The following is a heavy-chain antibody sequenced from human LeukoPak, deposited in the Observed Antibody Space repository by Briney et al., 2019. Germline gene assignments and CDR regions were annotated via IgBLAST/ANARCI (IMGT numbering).Heavy chain of an antibody. J-gene: IGHJ6*03. CDR2: IRYDGSNK. Sequence: PGGSLRLSCAASGFTFSSYGMHWVRPAPGKGLEWVAFIRYDGSNKYYADSVKGRFTISRDNSKNTLYLQMNSLRAEDTAVYYCAKDKNDYGDYYYMDVWGKGTTVTVSS. CDR3: AKDKNDYGDYYYMDV. V-gene: IGHV3-30*02. D-gene: IGHD4-17*01. CDR1: GFTFSSYG.